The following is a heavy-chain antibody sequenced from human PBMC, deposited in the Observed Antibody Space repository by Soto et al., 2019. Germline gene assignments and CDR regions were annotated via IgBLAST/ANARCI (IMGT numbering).Heavy chain of an antibody. CDR1: GFAFSNYA. Sequence: GGSLRLSCAASGFAFSNYAMNWVRQAPGKGLEWVSTVSGGGDYTSYPDSAVSRYYADSVKGRLTISRDNSKNTLYLQMDSLRAEDTAMYYCAKSSPGRLLDFDSWGQGTLVTVSS. V-gene: IGHV3-23*01. D-gene: IGHD6-6*01. J-gene: IGHJ4*01. CDR2: VSGGGDYTSYPDSAVSR. CDR3: AKSSPGRLLDFDS.